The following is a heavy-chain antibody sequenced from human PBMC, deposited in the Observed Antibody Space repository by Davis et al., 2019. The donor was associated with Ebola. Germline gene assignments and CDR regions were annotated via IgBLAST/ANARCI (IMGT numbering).Heavy chain of an antibody. V-gene: IGHV4-30-4*01. Sequence: PSETLSLTCTVSGGSISSGDYYWSWIRQPPGKGLEWIGYIYYSGSTYYNPSLKSRVTISVDTSKNQFSLKLSSVTAADTAVYYCARERIVVVVAATPVGMDVWGQGTTVTVSS. CDR2: IYYSGST. J-gene: IGHJ6*02. CDR1: GGSISSGDYY. D-gene: IGHD2-15*01. CDR3: ARERIVVVVAATPVGMDV.